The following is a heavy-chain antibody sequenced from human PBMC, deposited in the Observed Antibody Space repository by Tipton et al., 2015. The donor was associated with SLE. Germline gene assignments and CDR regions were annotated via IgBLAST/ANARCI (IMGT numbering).Heavy chain of an antibody. CDR3: ARDDVLLWFRGMDV. J-gene: IGHJ6*02. D-gene: IGHD3-10*01. V-gene: IGHV4-39*07. CDR1: GGSITTSSFL. CDR2: IYHRGTT. Sequence: TLSLTCTVSGGSITTSSFLWGWIRQPPGKGLEWIGEIYHRGTTNYNPSLKSRVTISVDTSKNQFSLKLTSVTAADTAVYYCARDDVLLWFRGMDVWGQGTTVTVSS.